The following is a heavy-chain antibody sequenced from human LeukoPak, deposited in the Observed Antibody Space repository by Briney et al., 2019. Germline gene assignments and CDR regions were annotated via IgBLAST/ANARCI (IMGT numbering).Heavy chain of an antibody. CDR1: GGTFSSYA. CDR3: ARGTTVNTENYYYYYGMDV. V-gene: IGHV1-69*04. Sequence: ASVKVSCTASGGTFSSYAISWVRQAPGQGLEWMGRIIPIFGIANYAQKSQGRVTITADKSTSTAYMELSSLRSEDMAVYYCARGTTVNTENYYYYYGMDVWGQGATVTVSS. D-gene: IGHD4-17*01. J-gene: IGHJ6*02. CDR2: IIPIFGIA.